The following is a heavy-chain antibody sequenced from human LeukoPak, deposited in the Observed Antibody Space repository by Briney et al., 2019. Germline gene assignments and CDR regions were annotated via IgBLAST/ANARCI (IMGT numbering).Heavy chain of an antibody. D-gene: IGHD3-10*01. CDR3: ARTIHYGPGSYSFDY. Sequence: SETLSLTCTVSGGSISSYYWSWIRQPPGKGLEWIGYIYYSGSTNYNPSLKSRVTISVDTSKNQFSLKLSSVTAADTAVYYCARTIHYGPGSYSFDYWGQGTLVTVSS. V-gene: IGHV4-59*01. CDR2: IYYSGST. J-gene: IGHJ4*02. CDR1: GGSISSYY.